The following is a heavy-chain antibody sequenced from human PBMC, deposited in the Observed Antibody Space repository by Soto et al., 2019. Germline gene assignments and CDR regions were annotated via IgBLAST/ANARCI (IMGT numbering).Heavy chain of an antibody. V-gene: IGHV4-39*02. J-gene: IGHJ4*02. Sequence: QLLESGPGLVKPSETLSLTCTVSGGSISSSSYYWGWIRQPPGKGLEWIGNVYYSGSAYYNPSLKSRVTISVDMSKNNFSLKLSSLTGADTAVYYCARRGVSGPVDYWGQGTLVTVSS. CDR1: GGSISSSSYY. D-gene: IGHD3-10*01. CDR2: VYYSGSA. CDR3: ARRGVSGPVDY.